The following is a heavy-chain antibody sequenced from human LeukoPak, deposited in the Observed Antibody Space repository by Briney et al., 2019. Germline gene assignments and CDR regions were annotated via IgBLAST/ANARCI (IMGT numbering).Heavy chain of an antibody. CDR1: GFPFNSYG. Sequence: PGRSLRLSCAASGFPFNSYGMHWVRQAPGKGLEWVAVIWYDGSNKYYADSVKGRFTISRDNSKNTLYLQMNSLRAEDTAVYYCARALMVSYYGMDVWGKGTTVTVSS. CDR2: IWYDGSNK. J-gene: IGHJ6*04. V-gene: IGHV3-33*01. D-gene: IGHD3-10*01. CDR3: ARALMVSYYGMDV.